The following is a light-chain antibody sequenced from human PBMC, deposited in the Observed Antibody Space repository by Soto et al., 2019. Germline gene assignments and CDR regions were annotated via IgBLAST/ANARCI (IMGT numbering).Light chain of an antibody. CDR3: QQFYDLPIT. Sequence: DIQMTQSPSSLSASVGDRVTITCRASQGISTYLNWYQQKPGKAPKLLIYAASSLQSGVPSRFSGRGSGKDFTFTISSLQPDDSGTYYCQQFYDLPITFGQGTRLENK. V-gene: IGKV1-33*01. CDR1: QGISTY. CDR2: AAS. J-gene: IGKJ5*01.